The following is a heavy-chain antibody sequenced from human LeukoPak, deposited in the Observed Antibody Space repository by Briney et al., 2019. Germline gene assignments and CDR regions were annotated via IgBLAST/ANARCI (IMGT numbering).Heavy chain of an antibody. J-gene: IGHJ3*02. CDR1: GFTFDDYA. Sequence: PGRSLRLSCAASGFTFDDYAMHWVRQAPGKGLEWVSSISWNSGIIGYADTVEGRFTISRDNAKNSLYLQKNSLRAEDTALYYCAKSVVPGRTGAFDIWGQGTMVTVSP. CDR3: AKSVVPGRTGAFDI. CDR2: ISWNSGII. D-gene: IGHD2-2*01. V-gene: IGHV3-9*01.